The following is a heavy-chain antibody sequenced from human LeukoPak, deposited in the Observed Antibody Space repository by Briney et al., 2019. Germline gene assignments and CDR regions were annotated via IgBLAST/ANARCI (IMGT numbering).Heavy chain of an antibody. CDR1: GGSFSGYY. J-gene: IGHJ5*02. CDR3: ARGGRSSSWRTFGWFDP. V-gene: IGHV4-34*01. CDR2: INHSGST. Sequence: SETLSLTCAVYGGSFSGYYWSWIRQPPGKGLERIGEINHSGSTNYNPSLKSRVTISVDTSKNQFSLKLSSVTAADTAVYYCARGGRSSSWRTFGWFDPWGQGTLVTVSS. D-gene: IGHD6-13*01.